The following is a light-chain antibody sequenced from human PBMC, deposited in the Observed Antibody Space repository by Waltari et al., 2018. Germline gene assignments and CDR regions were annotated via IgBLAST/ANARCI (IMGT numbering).Light chain of an antibody. CDR1: SSDVGTYNL. V-gene: IGLV2-23*01. CDR3: CSFAGRSTWV. J-gene: IGLJ1*01. Sequence: QSALTQPASVSGSPGQSLAVSCTGSSSDVGTYNLVSWYHQHPGTAPKLIIYEATKRPSGFSNRFSCSKSGNMASLTISGLQAEDEAEYYCCSFAGRSTWVCGTGTKVTVL. CDR2: EAT.